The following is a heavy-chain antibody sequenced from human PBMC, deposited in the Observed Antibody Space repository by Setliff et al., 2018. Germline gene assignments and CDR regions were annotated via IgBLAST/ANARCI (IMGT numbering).Heavy chain of an antibody. V-gene: IGHV3-30*13. CDR3: ARSVPADMRHYYMDV. J-gene: IGHJ6*03. Sequence: PGGSLRLSCAASRFIFSSAWMSWVRQTPGKGLEWVAVISYDGGKTYYADSVKGRLIISRDNSKNRLYLQMNSLRAEDTALYFCARSVPADMRHYYMDVWGEGTTVTVSS. CDR1: RFIFSSAW. D-gene: IGHD2-2*01. CDR2: ISYDGGKT.